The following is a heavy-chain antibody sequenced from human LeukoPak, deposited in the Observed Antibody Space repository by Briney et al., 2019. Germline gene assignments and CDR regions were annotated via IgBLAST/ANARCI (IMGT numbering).Heavy chain of an antibody. CDR3: AREEPGAAAVNFDY. CDR1: GFTFSSYW. Sequence: GGSLILSCAASGFTFSSYWMSWVRQAPGKGLEWVANIKQDGSEKYYVDSVKGRFTISRDNAKNSLYLQMNSLRAEDTAVYYCAREEPGAAAVNFDYWGQGTLVTVSS. D-gene: IGHD6-13*01. V-gene: IGHV3-7*01. J-gene: IGHJ4*02. CDR2: IKQDGSEK.